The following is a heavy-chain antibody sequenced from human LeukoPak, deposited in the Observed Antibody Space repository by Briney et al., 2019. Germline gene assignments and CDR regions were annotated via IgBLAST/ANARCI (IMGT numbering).Heavy chain of an antibody. J-gene: IGHJ4*02. V-gene: IGHV4-34*01. CDR3: ARGDDFSGIDY. D-gene: IGHD2-21*02. CDR1: GGSFSGYY. Sequence: SETLSLTCAVYGGSFSGYYWSWIRQPPGKGLEWIGEINHSGRTNYNPSLKSRVTISVDTSKNQFSLKLSSVTAADTAVYYCARGDDFSGIDYWGRGTLVTVSS. CDR2: INHSGRT.